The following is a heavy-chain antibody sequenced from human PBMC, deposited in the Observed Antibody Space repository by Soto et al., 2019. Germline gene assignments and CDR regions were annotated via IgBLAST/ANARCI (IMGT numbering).Heavy chain of an antibody. V-gene: IGHV1-46*03. CDR1: GYTFTSYY. CDR2: INPSGGST. Sequence: GASVKVSCKASGYTFTSYYMHWVRQAPGQGLEWMGIINPSGGSTSYAQKFQGRVTMTRDTSTSTVYMELSSLRSEDTAVYYCARASYYGSGSRQAYYMDVWGKGTTVTVS. CDR3: ARASYYGSGSRQAYYMDV. D-gene: IGHD3-10*01. J-gene: IGHJ6*03.